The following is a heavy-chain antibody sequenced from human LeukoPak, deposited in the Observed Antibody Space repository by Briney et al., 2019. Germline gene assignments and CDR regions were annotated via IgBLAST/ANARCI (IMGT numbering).Heavy chain of an antibody. CDR2: INTSGRTI. CDR3: AKDHINGWSSDS. D-gene: IGHD6-19*01. CDR1: GVTFSDYY. V-gene: IGHV3-11*01. Sequence: GGSLRLSCAASGVTFSDYYMSWIRQAPGKGLEWVSYINTSGRTIYYADSVKGRFTISRDNAKNSLDLQMNSLRAEDTAVYYCAKDHINGWSSDSWGQGTLVTVSS. J-gene: IGHJ4*02.